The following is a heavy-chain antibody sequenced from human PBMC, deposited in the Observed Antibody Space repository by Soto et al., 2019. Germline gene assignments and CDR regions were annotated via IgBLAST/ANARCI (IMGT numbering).Heavy chain of an antibody. CDR1: GFTFSSYA. CDR2: ISYDGSNK. J-gene: IGHJ6*01. CDR3: ARLSVAGTYRYGMDV. V-gene: IGHV3-30-3*01. D-gene: IGHD6-19*01. Sequence: GGSRLSCAASGFTFSSYAMHWVRQAPGKGLEWVAVISYDGSNKYYADSVKGRFTISRDNSKNTLYLQMNSLRAEDTAVYYCARLSVAGTYRYGMDVWGQGTTVPGSS.